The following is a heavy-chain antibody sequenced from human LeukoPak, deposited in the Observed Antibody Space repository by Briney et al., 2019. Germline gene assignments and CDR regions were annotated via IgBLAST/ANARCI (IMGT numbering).Heavy chain of an antibody. Sequence: GGSLRLSCAASEFTVTTNHMTWVRQAPGKGPEWVSVIYSGGSTYYADSVKGRFTISRDNSKNTLYLQMNSLRAEDTAVYYCAKVGPYYDFWRGYMDVWGKGTTVTVSS. J-gene: IGHJ6*03. CDR1: EFTVTTNH. CDR2: IYSGGST. CDR3: AKVGPYYDFWRGYMDV. D-gene: IGHD3-3*01. V-gene: IGHV3-66*01.